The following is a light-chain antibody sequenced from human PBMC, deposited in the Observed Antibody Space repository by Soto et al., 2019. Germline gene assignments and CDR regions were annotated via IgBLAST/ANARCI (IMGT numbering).Light chain of an antibody. Sequence: DIQMTQSPSSLSASVGDRVTITCRASQGISNYLAWYQQRPGKAPKLLIYAASTLQSGVPSRFSGSGSATEFTLTISSLQPDDFATYYCQHYNSYSEAFGQGSKVDIK. CDR2: AAS. CDR1: QGISNY. J-gene: IGKJ1*01. V-gene: IGKV1-9*01. CDR3: QHYNSYSEA.